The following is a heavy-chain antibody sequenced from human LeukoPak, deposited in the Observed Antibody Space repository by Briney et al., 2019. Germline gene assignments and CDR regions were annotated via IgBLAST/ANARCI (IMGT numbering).Heavy chain of an antibody. CDR2: ISSSGSTI. V-gene: IGHV3-11*01. CDR3: ARAPSGAYSSSWYVRYYYYYYMDV. Sequence: GGSLRLSCAASGFTFSDYYMSWIRQAPGKGLEWVSYISSSGSTIYYADSVKGRFTISRDNAKNSLYLQMNSLRAEDTAVYYRARAPSGAYSSSWYVRYYYYYYMDVWGKGTTVTVSS. CDR1: GFTFSDYY. D-gene: IGHD6-13*01. J-gene: IGHJ6*03.